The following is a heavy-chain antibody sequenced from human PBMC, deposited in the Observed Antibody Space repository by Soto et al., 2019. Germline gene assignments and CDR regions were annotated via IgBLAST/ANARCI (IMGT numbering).Heavy chain of an antibody. J-gene: IGHJ6*02. CDR2: ISYDGSNK. D-gene: IGHD3-16*01. V-gene: IGHV3-30*09. Sequence: QVQLVESGGGVVQPGRSLRLSCAASGFTFSSYAVHWVRQAPGKGLESVAVISYDGSNKYYADSVKGRFAISRDNSKNTLYLQMNTLRAEDTAVYYCARGEGGDDYPLDYYGMDVWGQGTTVTVS. CDR1: GFTFSSYA. CDR3: ARGEGGDDYPLDYYGMDV.